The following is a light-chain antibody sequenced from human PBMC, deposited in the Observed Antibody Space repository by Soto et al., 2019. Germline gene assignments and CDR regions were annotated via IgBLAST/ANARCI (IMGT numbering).Light chain of an antibody. V-gene: IGKV3-20*01. J-gene: IGKJ4*01. CDR1: QSLSSSY. Sequence: ENVLKHSPCTVSLSKGERATLSCRASQSLSSSYLAWYQQKPGQAPRLLIYGASSRATGIPDRFSGSGSGTDFTLTISRLEPEDFAVYYCQQFATSPLPFGGGT. CDR3: QQFATSPLP. CDR2: GAS.